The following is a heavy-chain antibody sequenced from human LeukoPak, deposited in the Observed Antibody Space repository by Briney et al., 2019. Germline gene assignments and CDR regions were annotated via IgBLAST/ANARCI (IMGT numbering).Heavy chain of an antibody. Sequence: SESLSLTCAVSGYSISSGYYWGWIRQPPGKGLEWIGSIYHSGSTYYNPSLKSRVTISVDTSKNQFSLKVSSVTAADTAVYYCARQAIAATGNRFDPCGQGTLVTVSS. CDR3: ARQAIAATGNRFDP. CDR1: GYSISSGYY. D-gene: IGHD2-15*01. CDR2: IYHSGST. J-gene: IGHJ5*02. V-gene: IGHV4-38-2*01.